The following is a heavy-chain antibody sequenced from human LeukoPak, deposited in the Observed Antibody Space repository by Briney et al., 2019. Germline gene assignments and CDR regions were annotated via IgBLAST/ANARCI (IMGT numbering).Heavy chain of an antibody. CDR2: INPNSGGT. D-gene: IGHD2-21*02. CDR3: AREHIVVVTAIRILDY. CDR1: GYTFTGYY. J-gene: IGHJ4*02. Sequence: ASVKVSCKASGYTFTGYYMHWVRQAPGQGLEWMGWINPNSGGTNYAQKFQGRVTMTRDTSISTAYMELSRLRSDDTAVYYCAREHIVVVTAIRILDYWGQGTLVTVSS. V-gene: IGHV1-2*02.